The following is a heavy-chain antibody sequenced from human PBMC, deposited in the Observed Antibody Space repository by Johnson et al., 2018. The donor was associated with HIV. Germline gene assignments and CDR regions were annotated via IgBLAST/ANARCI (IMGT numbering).Heavy chain of an antibody. J-gene: IGHJ3*02. CDR2: IYSGGTT. Sequence: VQLVESGGGLVQPGGSLRLSCAASGFTVSSNYMSWVRQGPGRGLEWVSIIYSGGTTYYADSVKGRFTISRDNAKNSLYLQMNSLRAEDTALYYCARDSTVAHDAFDIWGQGTMVTVSS. D-gene: IGHD4-23*01. CDR1: GFTVSSNY. V-gene: IGHV3-66*01. CDR3: ARDSTVAHDAFDI.